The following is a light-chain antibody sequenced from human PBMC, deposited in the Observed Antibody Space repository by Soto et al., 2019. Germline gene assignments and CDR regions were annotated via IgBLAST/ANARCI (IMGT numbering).Light chain of an antibody. J-gene: IGKJ1*01. CDR3: QHYNNWPPWT. V-gene: IGKV3-15*01. CDR2: RAS. CDR1: QSVSSN. Sequence: EIVMTQSPATLSVSPGERATLSCRASQSVSSNLAWYQQKPGQPPRLLIYRASTRATGVPARFSGSGSGTEFTLTISSLQSEDFAVYYCQHYNNWPPWTF.